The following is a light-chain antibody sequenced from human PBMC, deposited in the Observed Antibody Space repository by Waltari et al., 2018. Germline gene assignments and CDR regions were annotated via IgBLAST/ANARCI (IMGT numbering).Light chain of an antibody. J-gene: IGLJ2*01. CDR3: ATWDNSLTAVV. CDR2: DNK. Sequence: QSVLTQPPSVSAAPGQKVTIPCSGSSSNIGNYYVSWYHQLPGAAPKLLMYDNKNRPSGIPDLFSASKAGTSATLDITGLQIGDEADYYCATWDNSLTAVVFGGGTKLTVL. CDR1: SSNIGNYY. V-gene: IGLV1-51*01.